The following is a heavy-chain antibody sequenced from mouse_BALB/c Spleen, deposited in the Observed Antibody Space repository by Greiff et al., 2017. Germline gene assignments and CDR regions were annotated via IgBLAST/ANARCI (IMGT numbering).Heavy chain of an antibody. Sequence: DGKLVESGGGLVQPGGSRKLSCAASGFTFSSFGMHWVRQAPEKGLEWVAYISSGSSTIYYADTVKGRFTISRDNPKNTLFLQMTSLRSEDTAMYYCARGEGYDSFAYWGQGTLVTVSA. V-gene: IGHV5-17*02. CDR3: ARGEGYDSFAY. CDR2: ISSGSSTI. D-gene: IGHD2-4*01. J-gene: IGHJ3*01. CDR1: GFTFSSFG.